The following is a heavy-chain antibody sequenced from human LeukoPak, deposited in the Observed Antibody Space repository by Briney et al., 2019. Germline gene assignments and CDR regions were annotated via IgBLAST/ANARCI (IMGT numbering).Heavy chain of an antibody. CDR1: GGTFSSYA. Sequence: SVKVSCKASGGTFSSYAISWVRQAPGQGLEWMGRIIPILGIANYAQKFQGRVTITADKSTSTAYMELSSLRSEDTAVYYCASLAVAGRSDDDYWGQGTLVTVSS. D-gene: IGHD6-19*01. CDR3: ASLAVAGRSDDDY. V-gene: IGHV1-69*04. J-gene: IGHJ4*02. CDR2: IIPILGIA.